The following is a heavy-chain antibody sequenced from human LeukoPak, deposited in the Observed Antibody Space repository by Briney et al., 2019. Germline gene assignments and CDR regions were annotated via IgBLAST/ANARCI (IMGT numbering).Heavy chain of an antibody. CDR1: GFTFSSYA. CDR3: ARISLSVVAPKRWFDP. CDR2: ISGSGGST. V-gene: IGHV3-23*01. Sequence: GGSLRLSCAASGFTFSSYAMSWVRQAPGKGLEWVSAISGSGGSTYYADSVKGRFTISRDNSKNTLHLQMNSLRSDDTAVYYCARISLSVVAPKRWFDPWGQGTLVTVSS. D-gene: IGHD4-23*01. J-gene: IGHJ5*02.